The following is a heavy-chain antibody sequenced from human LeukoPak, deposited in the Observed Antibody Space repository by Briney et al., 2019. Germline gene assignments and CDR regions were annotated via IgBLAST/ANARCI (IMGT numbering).Heavy chain of an antibody. D-gene: IGHD3-9*01. J-gene: IGHJ4*02. V-gene: IGHV1-2*02. CDR2: INPNSGGT. CDR1: GYTFTGYY. Sequence: GASVTVSCKASGYTFTGYYMHWVRQAPGQGLEWMGWINPNSGGTNYAQKFRGRVTMTRDTSISTAYMELSRLRSDDTAVYYCARDILTGYNDYWGQGTLVTVSS. CDR3: ARDILTGYNDY.